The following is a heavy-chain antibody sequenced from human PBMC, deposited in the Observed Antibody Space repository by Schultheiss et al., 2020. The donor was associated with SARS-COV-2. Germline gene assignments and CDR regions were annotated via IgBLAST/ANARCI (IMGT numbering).Heavy chain of an antibody. CDR1: GFTFSSYS. V-gene: IGHV3-23*01. D-gene: IGHD1-20*01. CDR2: ISGSGGST. CDR3: AKTQRPNWNDASYYGMDV. J-gene: IGHJ6*02. Sequence: GGSLRLSCAASGFTFSSYSMNWVRQAPGKGLEWVSAISGSGGSTYYADSVKGRFTISRDNSKNTLYLQMNSLRAEDTAVYYCAKTQRPNWNDASYYGMDVWGQGTTVTVSS.